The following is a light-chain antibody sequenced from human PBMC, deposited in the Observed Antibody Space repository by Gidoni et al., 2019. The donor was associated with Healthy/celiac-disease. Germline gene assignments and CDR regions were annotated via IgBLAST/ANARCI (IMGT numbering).Light chain of an antibody. V-gene: IGKV1-27*01. CDR3: RKYNSAPLT. J-gene: IGKJ4*01. Sequence: DIQMTQSPSSLSASVGDRVTITCRASQGISNYLAWYQQKPGVPSRFSGSGSGTDFTLTISSLQPEDVATYYCRKYNSAPLTFGGGTKVEIK. CDR1: QGISNY.